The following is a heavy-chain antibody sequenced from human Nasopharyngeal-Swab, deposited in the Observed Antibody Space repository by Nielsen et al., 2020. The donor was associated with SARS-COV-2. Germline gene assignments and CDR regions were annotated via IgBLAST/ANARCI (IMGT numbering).Heavy chain of an antibody. CDR1: GYTFTSYD. CDR3: ARSHIVVVTDAFDI. D-gene: IGHD2-21*02. Sequence: ASVKVSCKASGYTFTSYDINWVRQAPGQGLEWMGWINPNSGGTNYAQKFQGWVTMTRDTSISTAYMELSRLRSDDTAVYYCARSHIVVVTDAFDIWGQGTMVTVSS. CDR2: INPNSGGT. V-gene: IGHV1-2*04. J-gene: IGHJ3*02.